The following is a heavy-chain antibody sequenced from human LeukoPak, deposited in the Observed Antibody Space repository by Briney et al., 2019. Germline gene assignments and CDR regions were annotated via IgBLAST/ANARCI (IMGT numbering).Heavy chain of an antibody. CDR3: ARVFYDFWSGYWVAFDI. CDR2: ITSDSRIM. CDR1: GFKLIRYT. V-gene: IGHV3-48*01. J-gene: IGHJ3*02. Sequence: GGSLRLSCTASGFKLIRYTMNWVRQAPGKGLEWVSSITSDSRIMEYADSVKGRFTISRDNAKNSLYLQMNSLRAEDTAVYYCARVFYDFWSGYWVAFDIWGQGTMVTVSS. D-gene: IGHD3-3*01.